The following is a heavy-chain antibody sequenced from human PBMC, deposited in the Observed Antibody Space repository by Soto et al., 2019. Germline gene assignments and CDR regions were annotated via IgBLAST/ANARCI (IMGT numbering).Heavy chain of an antibody. Sequence: GASVKVSCKASGYTFTSYAMHWVRQAPGQRLEWMGWINAGNGNTKYSQKFQGRVTITRDTSASTAYMELSSLRSEDTAVYYCASSSLAARPLYWFDPWGQGTLVTVSS. CDR1: GYTFTSYA. CDR3: ASSSLAARPLYWFDP. J-gene: IGHJ5*02. D-gene: IGHD6-6*01. CDR2: INAGNGNT. V-gene: IGHV1-3*01.